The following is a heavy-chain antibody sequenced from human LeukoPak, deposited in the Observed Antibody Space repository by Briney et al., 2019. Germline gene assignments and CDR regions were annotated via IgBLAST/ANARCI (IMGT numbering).Heavy chain of an antibody. CDR1: GFTFSSYG. CDR3: AKDRGFYCSSTSCYEGSWFDP. CDR2: IRYDGSNK. V-gene: IGHV3-30*02. Sequence: GGSLRLSCAASGFTFSSYGMHWVRQAPGKGLEWVAFIRYDGSNKYYADSVKGRFTISRDNSKNTLYLQMNSLRAEDRAVYYCAKDRGFYCSSTSCYEGSWFDPWGQGTLVTVSS. D-gene: IGHD2-2*01. J-gene: IGHJ5*02.